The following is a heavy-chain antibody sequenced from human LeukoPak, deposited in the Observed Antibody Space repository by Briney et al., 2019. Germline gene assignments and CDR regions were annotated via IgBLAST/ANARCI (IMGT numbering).Heavy chain of an antibody. Sequence: ASVKVSCKSSGYTLTNYGVTWMRQAPGQGLEWMGWINTNTWSPTYAQGFPGRFVFSLDTSASTAYIQISSIKAEDTAVYYCARVGYCSGDSCEKFDPWGQGTLVTVSS. CDR2: INTNTWSP. D-gene: IGHD2-15*01. V-gene: IGHV7-4-1*02. J-gene: IGHJ5*02. CDR3: ARVGYCSGDSCEKFDP. CDR1: GYTLTNYG.